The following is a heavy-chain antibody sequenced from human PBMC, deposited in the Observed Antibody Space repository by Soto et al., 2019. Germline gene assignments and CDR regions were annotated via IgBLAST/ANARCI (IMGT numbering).Heavy chain of an antibody. Sequence: PGGSQRLSCTASGFTFISYARSWVRQAPGKGLEWVSAISGSGGSTYYADSVKGRFTISRDNSKNTLYLQMNSLRAEDTAVYYCAKAPARLGELSLYFFVARYYFDYWGQGTLVTVSS. V-gene: IGHV3-23*01. CDR2: ISGSGGST. D-gene: IGHD3-16*02. CDR1: GFTFISYA. CDR3: AKAPARLGELSLYFFVARYYFDY. J-gene: IGHJ4*02.